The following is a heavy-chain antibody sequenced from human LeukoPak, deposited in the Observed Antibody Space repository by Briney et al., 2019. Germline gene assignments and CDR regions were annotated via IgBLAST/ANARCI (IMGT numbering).Heavy chain of an antibody. Sequence: GGSLRLSWAASGSTFSTYGTHWVRQAPGKGLEWVGVIWYDGSKAYYIDSVRGRFTISRDNSKNTLYLQMNSLRAEHTAVYYCARDHPHPFDYGDYDSTSYYYGMDVWGEGTTVTLSS. CDR3: ARDHPHPFDYGDYDSTSYYYGMDV. J-gene: IGHJ6*04. D-gene: IGHD4-17*01. CDR1: GSTFSTYG. V-gene: IGHV3-33*01. CDR2: IWYDGSKA.